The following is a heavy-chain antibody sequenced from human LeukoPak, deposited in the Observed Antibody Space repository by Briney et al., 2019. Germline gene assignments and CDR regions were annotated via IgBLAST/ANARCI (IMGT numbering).Heavy chain of an antibody. V-gene: IGHV3-23*01. CDR1: GCTFSSYA. CDR3: AKGGGPSGFPPYYFES. D-gene: IGHD3-3*01. Sequence: QSGGSLRLSCAASGCTFSSYAMSWVRQAPGKGLEWVSAISGSGGSTYHADSVKGRFTISRDSSTNTLYLQMDSLRVEDTAVYYCAKGGGPSGFPPYYFESWGQGTLVTVSS. CDR2: ISGSGGST. J-gene: IGHJ4*02.